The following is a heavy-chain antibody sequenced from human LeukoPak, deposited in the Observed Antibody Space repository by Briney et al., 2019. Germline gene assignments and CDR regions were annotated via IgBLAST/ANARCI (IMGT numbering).Heavy chain of an antibody. CDR2: ISYDGSNK. D-gene: IGHD6-13*01. V-gene: IGHV3-30*01. Sequence: GGSLRLSCAASGFTFSSYAMHWVRQAPGKGLEWVAVISYDGSNKYYADSVKGRFTISRDNSKNTLYLQMNSLRAEDTAVYYCARSIAAAGGIDYWGQGTLVTVSS. J-gene: IGHJ4*02. CDR1: GFTFSSYA. CDR3: ARSIAAAGGIDY.